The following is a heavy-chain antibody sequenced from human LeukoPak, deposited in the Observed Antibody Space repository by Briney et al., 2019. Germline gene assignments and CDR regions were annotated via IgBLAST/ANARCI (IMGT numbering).Heavy chain of an antibody. CDR3: TGNYYGSGSYADFDY. Sequence: PGGSLRLSCAASGFTFSSYWMSWVRQAPGKGLEWVGRIRGTANGYATAYAASVKGRFTISRDDSKNTAYLQMDSLKTEDTAVYYCTGNYYGSGSYADFDYWGQGTLVTVSS. CDR2: IRGTANGYAT. CDR1: GFTFSSYW. V-gene: IGHV3-73*01. D-gene: IGHD3-10*01. J-gene: IGHJ4*02.